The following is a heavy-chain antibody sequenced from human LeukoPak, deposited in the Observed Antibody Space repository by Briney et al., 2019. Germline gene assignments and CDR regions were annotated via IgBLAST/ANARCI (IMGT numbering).Heavy chain of an antibody. CDR2: ISYDGSNK. CDR3: ATQRCY. D-gene: IGHD1-1*01. CDR1: GFTFSGYA. J-gene: IGHJ4*02. V-gene: IGHV3-30-3*01. Sequence: GRSLRLSCAASGFTFSGYAMHWVRQAPGKGLEWVAVISYDGSNKYYADSVKGRFTISRDNSKNTLYLQMNSLRAEDTAVYYCATQRCYWGQGTLVTVSS.